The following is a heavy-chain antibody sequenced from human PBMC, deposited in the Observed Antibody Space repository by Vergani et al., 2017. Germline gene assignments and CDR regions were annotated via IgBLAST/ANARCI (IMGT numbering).Heavy chain of an antibody. CDR1: GYTFTSYG. Sequence: QVQLVQSGAEVKKPGASVKVSCKASGYTFTSYGMSWVRQAPGQGLEWMGWISAYNGNTNYAQKLQGRVTMTTDTSTSTAYMELRSLRSDDTAVYYCAREGHYDILTGYYRFDIWGQGTMVTVSS. CDR3: AREGHYDILTGYYRFDI. CDR2: ISAYNGNT. J-gene: IGHJ3*02. V-gene: IGHV1-18*01. D-gene: IGHD3-9*01.